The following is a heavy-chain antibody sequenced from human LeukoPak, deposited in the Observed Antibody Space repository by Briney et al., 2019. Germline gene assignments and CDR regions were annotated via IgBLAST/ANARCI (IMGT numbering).Heavy chain of an antibody. D-gene: IGHD3-22*01. CDR2: IYYTGST. Sequence: SETLSLTCTVSGGSITNYFWSWVRQPPGKGLEWIGYIYYTGSTKYNPSLKSRVSISVDTSKNQFSLKLSSVTAADTAVYYCARLGYYYDSSGYYPWGQGTLVTVSS. CDR1: GGSITNYF. V-gene: IGHV4-59*08. CDR3: ARLGYYYDSSGYYP. J-gene: IGHJ5*02.